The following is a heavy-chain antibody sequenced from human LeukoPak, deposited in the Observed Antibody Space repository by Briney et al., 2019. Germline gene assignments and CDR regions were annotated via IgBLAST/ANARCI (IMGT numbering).Heavy chain of an antibody. Sequence: GGSLRLSCAASGFTFGRYWMHWVRQVPEKGLMWVSRINSDGSSTNYVDAVKGQFTISRDNAKNTLYLQMNSLRAEDTAVYYCARGDGSYGYWDSWGQGTLVTDSS. CDR3: ARGDGSYGYWDS. J-gene: IGHJ5*01. V-gene: IGHV3-74*01. CDR2: INSDGSST. D-gene: IGHD5-18*01. CDR1: GFTFGRYW.